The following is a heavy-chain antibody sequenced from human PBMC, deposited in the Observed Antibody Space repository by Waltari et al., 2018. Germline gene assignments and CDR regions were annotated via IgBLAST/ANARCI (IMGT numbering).Heavy chain of an antibody. CDR2: IKPDGIEK. CDR3: ARHINYARDY. Sequence: EVQLVESGGGLVQPGGSLRRPCAAAGFCFSKAGMCWVRQAQGKGREWVASIKPDGIEKTYVDSVKGRFTISRDNDENSLYLQMDSLRAEDTAVYYCARHINYARDYWGHGTLVTVSS. J-gene: IGHJ4*01. D-gene: IGHD2-2*01. CDR1: GFCFSKAG. V-gene: IGHV3-7*01.